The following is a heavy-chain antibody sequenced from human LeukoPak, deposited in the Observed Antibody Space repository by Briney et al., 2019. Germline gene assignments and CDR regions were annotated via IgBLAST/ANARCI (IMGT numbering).Heavy chain of an antibody. D-gene: IGHD1-1*01. V-gene: IGHV3-48*02. J-gene: IGHJ4*02. Sequence: GGSLRLSCAGSGFTFSSHAMSWVRQAPGKGLEWVSYISSSSSTIYYADSVKGRFTISRDNAKNSLYLQMNGLRDEDTAVYYCARDAGTGYFDYWGQGTLVTVSS. CDR1: GFTFSSHA. CDR2: ISSSSSTI. CDR3: ARDAGTGYFDY.